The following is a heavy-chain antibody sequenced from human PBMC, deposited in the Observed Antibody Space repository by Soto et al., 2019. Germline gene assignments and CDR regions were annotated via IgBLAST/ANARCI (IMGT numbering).Heavy chain of an antibody. CDR2: INPSGGST. Sequence: ASVKVSCKASGYTFTSYYMHWVRQAPGQGLEWMGIINPSGGSTSYAQKFQGRVTITRDTSASTAYMELSSLRSEDTAVYYCARVYYDFWSGYYSDSFDIWGQGTMVTVSS. CDR1: GYTFTSYY. D-gene: IGHD3-3*01. J-gene: IGHJ3*02. V-gene: IGHV1-46*01. CDR3: ARVYYDFWSGYYSDSFDI.